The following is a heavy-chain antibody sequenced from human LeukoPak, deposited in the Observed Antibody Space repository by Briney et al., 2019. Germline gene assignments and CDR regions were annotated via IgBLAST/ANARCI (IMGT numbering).Heavy chain of an antibody. CDR3: ARVFGSGGSCYWFDP. Sequence: GESLKISCKGSGYSFTSYWIGWVRQMPGKGLEWMGIIYPGDSDTRYSPSFQGQVTISADKSISTAYLQWSSLKASDTAMYYCARVFGSGGSCYWFDPWGQGTLVTVSS. CDR1: GYSFTSYW. D-gene: IGHD2-15*01. V-gene: IGHV5-51*01. J-gene: IGHJ5*02. CDR2: IYPGDSDT.